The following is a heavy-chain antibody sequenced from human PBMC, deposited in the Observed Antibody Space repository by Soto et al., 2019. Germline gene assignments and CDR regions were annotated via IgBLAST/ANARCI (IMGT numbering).Heavy chain of an antibody. J-gene: IGHJ6*03. V-gene: IGHV4-59*08. D-gene: IGHD1-1*01. CDR2: IYYSGST. CDR1: GGSISSYY. CDR3: ARHGTAGERYYYYYYYMDV. Sequence: SETLSLTCTVSGGSISSYYWSWIRQPPGKGLEWIGYIYYSGSTNYNPSLKSRVTISVDTSKNQFSLKLSSVTAADTAVYYCARHGTAGERYYYYYYYMDVWGKGTTVTVSS.